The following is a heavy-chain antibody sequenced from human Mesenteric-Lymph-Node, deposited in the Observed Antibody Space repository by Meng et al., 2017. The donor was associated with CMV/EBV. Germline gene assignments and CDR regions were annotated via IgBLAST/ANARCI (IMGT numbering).Heavy chain of an antibody. CDR2: MNQDGSGK. J-gene: IGHJ4*02. V-gene: IGHV3-7*01. CDR3: AREGDIVATNPDY. Sequence: GESLKISCAASGFTFSSYWMGWVRQAQGKGLEWVANMNQDGSGKYYVDSVEGRFTISKDNAKNSLYLQMNSLRVEDTAVFYCAREGDIVATNPDYWGQGTLVTVSS. CDR1: GFTFSSYW. D-gene: IGHD5-12*01.